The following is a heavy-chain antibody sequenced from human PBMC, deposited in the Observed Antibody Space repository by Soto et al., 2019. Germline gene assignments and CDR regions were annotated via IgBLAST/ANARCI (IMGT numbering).Heavy chain of an antibody. CDR3: AKARGTMIVVVIAFDI. CDR2: ISGSGGST. V-gene: IGHV3-23*01. D-gene: IGHD3-22*01. Sequence: AISGSGGSTYYADSVKGRFTISRDNSKNTLYLQMNSLRAEVTAVYYCAKARGTMIVVVIAFDIWGQGTMVTVSS. J-gene: IGHJ3*02.